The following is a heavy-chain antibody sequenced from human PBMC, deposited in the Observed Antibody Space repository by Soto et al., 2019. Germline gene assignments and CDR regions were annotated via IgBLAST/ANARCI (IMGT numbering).Heavy chain of an antibody. CDR2: IYYSGST. V-gene: IGHV4-31*03. J-gene: IGHJ4*02. CDR3: ARGVLWFVELLQFDY. Sequence: QVQLQESGPGLVKPSQTLSLTCTVSGGSISSGGYYWSWIRPHPGKGLAGIGYIYYSGSTYYNPSHKSRVTISVDTYKNQFSLKLSSGTAADTAVYYCARGVLWFVELLQFDYWGQGTLVTFSS. CDR1: GGSISSGGYY. D-gene: IGHD3-10*01.